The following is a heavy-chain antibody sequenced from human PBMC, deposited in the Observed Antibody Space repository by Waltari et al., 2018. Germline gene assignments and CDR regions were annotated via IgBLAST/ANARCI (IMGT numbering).Heavy chain of an antibody. CDR3: ATAGYCSSTSCDPYYYYYMDV. J-gene: IGHJ6*03. CDR2: VDPEDGET. V-gene: IGHV1-69-2*01. Sequence: EVQLVQSGAEVKKPGATVKLSCKVSGYTFTDYYMHWVQQAPGKGLEWMGLVDPEDGETIYAEKFQGRVTITADTSTDTAYMELSSLRSEDTAVYYCATAGYCSSTSCDPYYYYYMDVWGKGTTVTISS. D-gene: IGHD2-2*01. CDR1: GYTFTDYY.